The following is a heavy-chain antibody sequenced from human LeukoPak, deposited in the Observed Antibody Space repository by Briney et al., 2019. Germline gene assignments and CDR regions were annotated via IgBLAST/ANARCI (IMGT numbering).Heavy chain of an antibody. J-gene: IGHJ4*02. Sequence: GGSLRLSCAASGFTFSSYWMGWVRQAPGKGLEWVANIKQDGSEKNYVDSVKGRFTISRDNAKNSLYLQMNSLRAEDTAVYYCARVTGVGSSPSPLYYWGQGTLVTVSS. V-gene: IGHV3-7*01. CDR3: ARVTGVGSSPSPLYY. D-gene: IGHD6-6*01. CDR1: GFTFSSYW. CDR2: IKQDGSEK.